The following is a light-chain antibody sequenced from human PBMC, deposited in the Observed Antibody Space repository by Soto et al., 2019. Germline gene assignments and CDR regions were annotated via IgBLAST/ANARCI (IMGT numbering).Light chain of an antibody. CDR1: QSVSSSY. V-gene: IGKV3-20*01. J-gene: IGKJ1*01. CDR2: GAS. CDR3: PQSGLSPQT. Sequence: VTQSAGTRGLSKGERATVWGRASQSVSSSYLAWYQQKPGQAPRLLIYGASSRATGIPDSFSGSGSATASSLLIHSFEPAYSALFSRPQSGLSPQTFAQGTQVDI.